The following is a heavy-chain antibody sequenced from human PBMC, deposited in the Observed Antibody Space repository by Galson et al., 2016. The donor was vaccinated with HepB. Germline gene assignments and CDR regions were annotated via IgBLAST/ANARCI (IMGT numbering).Heavy chain of an antibody. Sequence: TLSLTCTVSGGSISSGGFYWSWIRQHPGKGLEWIWYIYYSGSTYYNPSPESRVTIPADPSRNQFSLRLSSVTAADTAAYYCARAEENDYGDIDWFDPWGQGTLVTVSS. J-gene: IGHJ5*02. CDR3: ARAEENDYGDIDWFDP. CDR1: GGSISSGGFY. D-gene: IGHD4-17*01. V-gene: IGHV4-31*03. CDR2: IYYSGST.